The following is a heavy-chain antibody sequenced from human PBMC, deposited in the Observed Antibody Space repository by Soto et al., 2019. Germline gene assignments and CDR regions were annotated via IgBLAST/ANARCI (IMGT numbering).Heavy chain of an antibody. Sequence: EVQLVESGGGLVKPGGSLRLSCAASGFTFSSYSMNWVRQAPGKGLEWVSSISSSSSYIYYADSVKGRFTISRDNAKNSLYLQMNSLRAEDTAVYYCARDLAYYDILTGYYRFDYWGQGTLVTVSS. V-gene: IGHV3-21*01. CDR1: GFTFSSYS. D-gene: IGHD3-9*01. CDR2: ISSSSSYI. CDR3: ARDLAYYDILTGYYRFDY. J-gene: IGHJ4*02.